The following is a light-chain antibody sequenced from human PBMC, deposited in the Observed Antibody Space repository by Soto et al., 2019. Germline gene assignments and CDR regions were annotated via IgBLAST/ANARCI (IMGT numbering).Light chain of an antibody. CDR3: QQRSNWPLT. V-gene: IGKV3-11*01. J-gene: IGKJ4*01. Sequence: IVMTQSPDSLAVSLGERATINCKSSQSVLYSPDNKSHLAWYQQKPGQAPRLLIYDVSNRATGIPARFSGSGSATDFTLTISSLEPEDFAVYYCQQRSNWPLTFGGGTKVEIK. CDR2: DVS. CDR1: QSVLYSPDNKSH.